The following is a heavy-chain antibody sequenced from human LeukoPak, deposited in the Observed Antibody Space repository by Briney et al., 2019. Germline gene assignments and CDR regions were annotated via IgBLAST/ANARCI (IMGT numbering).Heavy chain of an antibody. Sequence: QPGGSLRLSCVASGFTFSNYWMHWVRQAPGKGLLWVSRINSDESAKVYADSVKGRFTISRDNARNTLYLQMNSLRVDDTAVYYCVRGTTTYDSWGQGTLVTVSS. CDR2: INSDESAK. CDR3: VRGTTTYDS. V-gene: IGHV3-74*01. J-gene: IGHJ4*02. CDR1: GFTFSNYW. D-gene: IGHD4-17*01.